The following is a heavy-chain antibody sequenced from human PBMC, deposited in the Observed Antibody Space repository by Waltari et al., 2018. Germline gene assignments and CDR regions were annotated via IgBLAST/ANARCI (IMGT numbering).Heavy chain of an antibody. J-gene: IGHJ4*02. CDR1: GYSISSGYY. CDR3: ARDGGVGATRYPWYYFDY. V-gene: IGHV4-38-2*02. Sequence: QVQLQESGPGLVKPSETLSLTCTVSGYSISSGYYWGWIRQPPGKGLEWIGSIYHSGRTHSNPSPKRRVTITVDTSKNQFSLKLSSVTAADTAVYYCARDGGVGATRYPWYYFDYWGQGTLVTVSS. CDR2: IYHSGRT. D-gene: IGHD1-26*01.